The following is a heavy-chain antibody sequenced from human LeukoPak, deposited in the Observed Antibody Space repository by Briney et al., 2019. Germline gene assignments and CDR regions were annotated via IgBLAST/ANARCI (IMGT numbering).Heavy chain of an antibody. CDR2: ISAYNGNT. CDR3: ARDRFELLVVATTFDY. D-gene: IGHD6-13*01. J-gene: IGHJ4*02. V-gene: IGHV1-18*01. Sequence: ASVKVSCKASGYTFTSYAMHWVRQAPGQRLEWMGWISAYNGNTNYAQKLQGRVTMTTDTSTSTAYMELRSLRSDDTAVYYCARDRFELLVVATTFDYWGQGTLDTVSS. CDR1: GYTFTSYA.